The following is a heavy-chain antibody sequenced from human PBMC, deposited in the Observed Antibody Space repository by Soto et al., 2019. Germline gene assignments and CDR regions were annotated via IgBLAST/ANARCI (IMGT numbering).Heavy chain of an antibody. CDR1: GFTFISHT. J-gene: IGHJ4*02. CDR3: TREGDGSGFFSDF. D-gene: IGHD3-22*01. CDR2: ISSSSNYI. V-gene: IGHV3-21*01. Sequence: PGGSLRLSCVTSGFTFISHTMNWVRQAPGKGLEWVSSISSSSNYIYYADSVKGRFTISRDNAKNSLYLLMNSLRAEDTAVYYCTREGDGSGFFSDFWGQGALVTVS.